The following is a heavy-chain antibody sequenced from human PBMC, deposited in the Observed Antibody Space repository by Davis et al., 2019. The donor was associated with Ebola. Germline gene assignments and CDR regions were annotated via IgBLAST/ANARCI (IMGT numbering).Heavy chain of an antibody. V-gene: IGHV2-70*11. Sequence: SGPTLVKPTQTLTLTCTFSGFSLSTSGMCVSWIRQPPGKALEWLARIDWDDDKYYSTSLKTRLTISKDTSKNQVVLTMTNMDPVDTATYYCARIRKDPATTQSDAFDIWGQGTMVTVSS. J-gene: IGHJ3*02. CDR1: GFSLSTSGMC. CDR3: ARIRKDPATTQSDAFDI. D-gene: IGHD1-1*01. CDR2: IDWDDDK.